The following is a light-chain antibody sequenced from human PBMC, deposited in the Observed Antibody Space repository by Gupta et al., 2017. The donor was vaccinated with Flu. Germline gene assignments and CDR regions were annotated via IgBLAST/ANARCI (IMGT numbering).Light chain of an antibody. CDR1: QSVSSY. J-gene: IGKJ1*01. CDR2: GSS. V-gene: IGKV3-20*01. CDR3: QQDDSSPWT. Sequence: PGTLSLSPGERATLSCRASQSVSSYINWYQQRPGQAPGLLIFGSSSRATGIPDRFSGSGSGTDFTLTISRLEPEDFALYYCQQDDSSPWTFGQGTKVEIK.